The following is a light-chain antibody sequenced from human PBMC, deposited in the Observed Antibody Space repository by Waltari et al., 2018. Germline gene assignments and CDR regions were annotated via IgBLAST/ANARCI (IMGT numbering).Light chain of an antibody. J-gene: IGKJ1*01. CDR2: DAS. CDR1: VCVSRTW. CDR3: QKYGTLPAT. Sequence: RVGSVCVSRTWAGDQQKPGQAPRPLIYDASRRATVIPDRFSGSGSGTDFSPTISRLEPEDFAWYFCQKYGTLPATFGQGTKVEIK. V-gene: IGKV3D-20*01.